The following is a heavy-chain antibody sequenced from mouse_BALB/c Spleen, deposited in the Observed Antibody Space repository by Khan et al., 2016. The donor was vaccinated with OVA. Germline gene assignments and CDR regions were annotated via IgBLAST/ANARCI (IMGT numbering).Heavy chain of an antibody. D-gene: IGHD2-3*01. CDR1: GFTFSSYD. Sequence: EVELVESGGGLVKPGGSLKLSCAASGFTFSSYDMSWVRQTPEKRLEWVASISRGGSTYYPDSVKGRFTISRDNARHILYLQMSSLRSEDTAMFYCARGPIYDGYYYVLDYWGQGTSVTVSS. CDR2: ISRGGST. J-gene: IGHJ4*01. CDR3: ARGPIYDGYYYVLDY. V-gene: IGHV5-6-5*01.